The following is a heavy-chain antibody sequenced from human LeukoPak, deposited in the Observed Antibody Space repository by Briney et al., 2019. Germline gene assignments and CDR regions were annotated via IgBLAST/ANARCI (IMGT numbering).Heavy chain of an antibody. V-gene: IGHV4-39*01. CDR3: AKSSSGTIDY. CDR2: IYYNGST. Sequence: SETLSLTCTVSGGSISSSSYYWGWIRQPPGKGLEWIGSIYYNGSTYYKSSLKSRVTISVDTSKNQFSLKLSSVTAADTAVYYCAKSSSGTIDYWGQGTLVTVSS. D-gene: IGHD2-2*01. J-gene: IGHJ4*02. CDR1: GGSISSSSYY.